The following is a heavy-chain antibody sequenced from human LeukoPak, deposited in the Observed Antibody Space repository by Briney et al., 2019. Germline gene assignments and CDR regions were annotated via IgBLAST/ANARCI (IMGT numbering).Heavy chain of an antibody. J-gene: IGHJ4*02. D-gene: IGHD5-18*01. V-gene: IGHV3-7*01. CDR2: IYQDGTEK. CDR3: ARASRGYSYGSPIDY. CDR1: GFTFSRYC. Sequence: GGSLRLSCAASGFTFSRYCMSLVRQAPGKGLEWVANIYQDGTEKYYVDSVEGRFTITRDNAKSSLYLQMNSLRAEDTAIYCCARASRGYSYGSPIDYWGQGTLVTVSS.